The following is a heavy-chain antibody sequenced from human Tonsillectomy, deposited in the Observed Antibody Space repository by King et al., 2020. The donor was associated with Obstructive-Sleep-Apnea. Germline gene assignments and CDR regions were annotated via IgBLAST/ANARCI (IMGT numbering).Heavy chain of an antibody. Sequence: QLVQSGAEVKKPGASVKVSCKVSGYTLIDLAIHWVRQAPGKGLEWMGGFDPEDGETIYARKFQGRVTMTEDTSTDTAYMELSSLRSEDTAVYYCSATDYNGLDVWGQGTTVTVSS. V-gene: IGHV1-24*01. J-gene: IGHJ6*02. CDR3: SATDYNGLDV. CDR2: FDPEDGET. CDR1: GYTLIDLA.